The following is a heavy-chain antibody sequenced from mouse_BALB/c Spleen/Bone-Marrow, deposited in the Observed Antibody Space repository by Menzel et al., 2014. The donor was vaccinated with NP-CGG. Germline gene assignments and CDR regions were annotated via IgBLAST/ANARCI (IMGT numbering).Heavy chain of an antibody. CDR3: GRDDGQAWFAY. CDR1: GYSFTGYF. D-gene: IGHD2-3*01. Sequence: EVKLEESGPELVEPGASVKISCKASGYSFTGYFMNWVKQSHGKSLEWIGRINPYNGDTFYNQKFKGKATLTVDKSSSTAHMELLSLASEDSAVYYCGRDDGQAWFAYWGEGTLVTVSA. J-gene: IGHJ3*01. V-gene: IGHV1-20*02. CDR2: INPYNGDT.